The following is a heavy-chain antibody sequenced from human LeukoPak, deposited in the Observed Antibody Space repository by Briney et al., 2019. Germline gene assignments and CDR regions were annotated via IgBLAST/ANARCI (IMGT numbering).Heavy chain of an antibody. CDR3: ARDLGRALRGSTSLPLGGY. CDR2: IIPIFGTA. J-gene: IGHJ4*02. V-gene: IGHV1-69*13. Sequence: VASVKVSCKASGGTFSSYAISWVRQAPGQGLEWMGGIIPIFGTANYAQKFQGRVTITADESTSTAYMELSSLRSEDTAVHYCARDLGRALRGSTSLPLGGYWGQGTLVTVSS. CDR1: GGTFSSYA. D-gene: IGHD2-2*01.